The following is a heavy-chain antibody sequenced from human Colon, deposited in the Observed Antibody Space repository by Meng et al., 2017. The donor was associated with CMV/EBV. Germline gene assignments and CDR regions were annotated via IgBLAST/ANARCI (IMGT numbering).Heavy chain of an antibody. CDR1: GFTFRTNT. D-gene: IGHD3-3*01. Sequence: GGSLRLSCAVSGFTFRTNTVNWVRQAPERGLEWVASLSAEDGSALYADSVKGRFTISRDNSKNTLYLQMNSLRAEDTAVYYCVRSMVFGVTAPDYWGQGTLVTVSS. CDR3: VRSMVFGVTAPDY. V-gene: IGHV3-21*04. CDR2: LSAEDGSA. J-gene: IGHJ4*02.